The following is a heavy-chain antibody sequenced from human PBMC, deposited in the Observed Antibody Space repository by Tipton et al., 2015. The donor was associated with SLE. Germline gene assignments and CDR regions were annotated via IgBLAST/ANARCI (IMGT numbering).Heavy chain of an antibody. V-gene: IGHV4-34*01. J-gene: IGHJ3*02. Sequence: TLSLTCAVYGGSFSGYYWSWIRQPPGKGLEWIGEINHSGSTNYNPSLKSRVTISVDTSKNQFSLKLSSVTAADTAVYYCGRGIGVGREGAFDIWGQGTMVTVSS. D-gene: IGHD1-26*01. CDR1: GGSFSGYY. CDR2: INHSGST. CDR3: GRGIGVGREGAFDI.